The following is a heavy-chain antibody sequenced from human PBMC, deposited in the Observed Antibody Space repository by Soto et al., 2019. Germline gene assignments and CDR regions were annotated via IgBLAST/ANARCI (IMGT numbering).Heavy chain of an antibody. V-gene: IGHV3-53*01. Sequence: GGSLRLSCAASGFTVSSNYMSWVRQAPGKGLEWVSVIYSGGSTYYADSVKGRFTISRDNSKNTLYLQMNSLRAEDTAVYYCARETGAPYYFDYWGQGTLVTVSS. CDR3: ARETGAPYYFDY. D-gene: IGHD1-26*01. CDR1: GFTVSSNY. CDR2: IYSGGST. J-gene: IGHJ4*02.